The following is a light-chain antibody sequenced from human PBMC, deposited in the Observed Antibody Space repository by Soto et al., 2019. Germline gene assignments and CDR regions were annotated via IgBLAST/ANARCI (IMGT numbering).Light chain of an antibody. V-gene: IGKV3-15*01. CDR2: GAS. J-gene: IGKJ1*01. Sequence: EIVMTQSPATLSVSPGERATLSCRASQSVSGNLAWYQQKPGQAPRLLIYGASPGATGIPARFSGSGSGTEFTLTISSLQSEDFAVYYCQQYNNWPPTFGQGTKVEIK. CDR1: QSVSGN. CDR3: QQYNNWPPT.